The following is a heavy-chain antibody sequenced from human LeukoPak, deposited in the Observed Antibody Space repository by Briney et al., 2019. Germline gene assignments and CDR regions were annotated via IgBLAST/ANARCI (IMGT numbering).Heavy chain of an antibody. CDR1: GGTFSSYA. CDR3: ARDSSGYYYRTPPYYFDY. J-gene: IGHJ4*02. Sequence: SVKVSCKASGGTFSSYAINWVRQAPGQGLEWMGGIIPIFGTANYAQKFQGRVTITADESTSTAYMELSSLRSEDTAVYYCARDSSGYYYRTPPYYFDYWGQGTLVTVSS. CDR2: IIPIFGTA. D-gene: IGHD3-22*01. V-gene: IGHV1-69*01.